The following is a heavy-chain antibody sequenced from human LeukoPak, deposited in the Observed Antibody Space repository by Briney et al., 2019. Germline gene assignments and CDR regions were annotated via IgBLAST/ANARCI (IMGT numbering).Heavy chain of an antibody. D-gene: IGHD6-6*01. J-gene: IGHJ6*04. Sequence: GGSLRLSCAASGFTFSSYGMHWVRQAPGKGLEWVAVISYDGSNKYYADSVKGRFTISRDNSKNTLYLQMNSLRAEDTAVYYCARDHSSSLLMDVWGKGTTVTVSS. CDR1: GFTFSSYG. CDR3: ARDHSSSLLMDV. V-gene: IGHV3-30*03. CDR2: ISYDGSNK.